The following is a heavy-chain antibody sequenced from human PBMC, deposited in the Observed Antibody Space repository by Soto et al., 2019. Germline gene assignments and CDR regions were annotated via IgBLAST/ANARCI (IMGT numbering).Heavy chain of an antibody. Sequence: SETLSLTCSVPGGSINSYWWSWIRQPAGKGLEWIGRVYSSGTTDYNPSLNSRATLSVETSKNQFSLKLSSVTAADTAVYYCARDIGSYAYGEGYWGQGIQVTVSS. V-gene: IGHV4-4*07. CDR2: VYSSGTT. CDR3: ARDIGSYAYGEGY. D-gene: IGHD3-10*01. CDR1: GGSINSYW. J-gene: IGHJ4*02.